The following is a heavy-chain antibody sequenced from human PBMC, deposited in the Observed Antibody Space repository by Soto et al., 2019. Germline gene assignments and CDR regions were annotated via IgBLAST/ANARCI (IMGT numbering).Heavy chain of an antibody. J-gene: IGHJ4*02. CDR1: GFIFTTYG. CDR3: ARDRVYYFDY. Sequence: ESGGGVVQPGRSLRLSCAASGFIFTTYGMHWVRQAPGKGLEWVAVIWYDGSNKYYADSVKGRFTISRDYSKNTVYLQMNSLRAEDTAVYYCARDRVYYFDYWGQGTLVTVSS. CDR2: IWYDGSNK. V-gene: IGHV3-33*01.